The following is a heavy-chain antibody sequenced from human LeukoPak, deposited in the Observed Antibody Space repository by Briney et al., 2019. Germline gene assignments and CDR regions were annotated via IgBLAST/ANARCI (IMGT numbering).Heavy chain of an antibody. V-gene: IGHV1-69*01. D-gene: IGHD3-10*01. CDR2: IIPIFGTA. CDR1: GGTFSSYA. CDR3: ASHRFGEFNFDY. J-gene: IGHJ4*02. Sequence: GASVKVSCKASGGTFSSYAISWVRQAPGQGLEWMGGIIPIFGTANYAQKFQGRVTITADESTSAAYMELSSLRSDDTAVYYCASHRFGEFNFDYWGQGTLVTVSS.